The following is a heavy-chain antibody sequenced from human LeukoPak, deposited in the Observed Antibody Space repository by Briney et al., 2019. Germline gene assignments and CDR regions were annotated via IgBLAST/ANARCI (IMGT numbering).Heavy chain of an antibody. V-gene: IGHV4-34*01. J-gene: IGHJ4*02. D-gene: IGHD2-21*02. CDR2: INHSGST. Sequence: SETLSLTCAVDGESLSGYYWSWIRQPPGKGLEWIGEINHSGSTKYNPSLKSRVTVLVDTSKSHFSLKLKSVTAADTAVYYCATRPIGGDSPSTYFDYWGQGTLVTVSS. CDR1: GESLSGYY. CDR3: ATRPIGGDSPSTYFDY.